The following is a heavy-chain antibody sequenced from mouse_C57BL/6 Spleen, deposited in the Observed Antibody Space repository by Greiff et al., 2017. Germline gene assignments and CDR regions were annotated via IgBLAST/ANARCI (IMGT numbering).Heavy chain of an antibody. V-gene: IGHV1-81*01. J-gene: IGHJ4*01. Sequence: QVQLKQSGAELARPGASVKLSCKASGYTFTSYGISWVKQRTGQGLEWIGEIYPRSGNTYYNEKFKGKATLTADKSSSTAYMELRSLTSEDSAVYLGAGESICAGPGDYAMDYWGQGTSVTVSS. CDR3: AGESICAGPGDYAMDY. D-gene: IGHD6-1*01. CDR2: IYPRSGNT. CDR1: GYTFTSYG.